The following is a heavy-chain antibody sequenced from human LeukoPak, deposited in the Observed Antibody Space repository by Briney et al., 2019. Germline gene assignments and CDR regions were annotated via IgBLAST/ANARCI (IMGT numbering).Heavy chain of an antibody. CDR3: ARQVPAARPYVDP. J-gene: IGHJ5*02. CDR2: VYPDGRL. V-gene: IGHV4-4*07. Sequence: SETLSLTCTVSSGSMKNYYWTWIRQSAGKGLEWIGRVYPDGRLNYNPSLKSRMALSIDMSRNQFSLKLTAVSAADTAVYYCARQVPAARPYVDPWGQGVLVSVSS. D-gene: IGHD2-2*02. CDR1: SGSMKNYY.